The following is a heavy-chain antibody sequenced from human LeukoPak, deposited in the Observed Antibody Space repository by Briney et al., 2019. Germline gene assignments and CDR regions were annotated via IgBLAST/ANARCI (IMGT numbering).Heavy chain of an antibody. V-gene: IGHV4-4*02. CDR2: VNLQGST. CDR1: GGSISNTNW. J-gene: IGHJ4*02. Sequence: KPSGTLSLTCGVSGGSISNTNWWTWFRQPPGKGLEWIGEVNLQGSTNYNPSLKGRVAISVDKSENHISLKLTSVTAADTAVYYCAREGGPYRPLDYSGQGTLVTVAS. CDR3: AREGGPYRPLDY.